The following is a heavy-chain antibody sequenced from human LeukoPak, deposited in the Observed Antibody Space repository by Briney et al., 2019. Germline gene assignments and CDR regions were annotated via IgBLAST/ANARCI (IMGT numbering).Heavy chain of an antibody. D-gene: IGHD2-2*01. CDR2: IRYDGSNK. Sequence: GGSLRLSCAASGFTFSSYGMHRVRQAPGKGLEWVAFIRYDGSNKYYADSVKGRFTISRDNSKNTLYLQMNSLRAEDTAVYYCAKQIVVVPAKAYFDYWGQGTLVTVSS. V-gene: IGHV3-30*02. CDR1: GFTFSSYG. J-gene: IGHJ4*02. CDR3: AKQIVVVPAKAYFDY.